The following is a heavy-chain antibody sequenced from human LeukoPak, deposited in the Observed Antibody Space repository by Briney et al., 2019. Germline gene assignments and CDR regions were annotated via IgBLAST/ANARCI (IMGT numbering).Heavy chain of an antibody. D-gene: IGHD3-22*01. V-gene: IGHV1-18*01. Sequence: ASVKVSCKASGYTFTSYGISWVRQAPGQGLEWMGWISAYNGNTNYAQKFQGRVTMTRNTSISTAYMELSSLRSEDTAVYYCARGAVHSLSFPSYYDSSGYYLHWGQGTLVTVSS. J-gene: IGHJ4*02. CDR2: ISAYNGNT. CDR3: ARGAVHSLSFPSYYDSSGYYLH. CDR1: GYTFTSYG.